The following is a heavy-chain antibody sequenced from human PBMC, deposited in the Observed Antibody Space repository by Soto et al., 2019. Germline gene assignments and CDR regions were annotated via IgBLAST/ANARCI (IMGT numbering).Heavy chain of an antibody. CDR1: GYTFTSYD. CDR2: MNPNSGNT. D-gene: IGHD2-15*01. J-gene: IGHJ5*02. CDR3: ARANHCSGGSCYSSWFDP. V-gene: IGHV1-8*01. Sequence: QVPLVQSGAEVKKPGASVKVSCKASGYTFTSYDINWVRQATGQGLEWMGWMNPNSGNTGYAQKFQGRVTMTRNTSISTAYMELSSLRSEDTAVYYCARANHCSGGSCYSSWFDPWGQGTLVTVSS.